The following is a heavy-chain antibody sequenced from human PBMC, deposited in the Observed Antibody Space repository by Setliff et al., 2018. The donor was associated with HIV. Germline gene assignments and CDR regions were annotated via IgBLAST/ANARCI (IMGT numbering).Heavy chain of an antibody. CDR2: ISSSSSTI. J-gene: IGHJ5*02. Sequence: GGSLRLSCLASGFTFSTYSMNWIRQTPGKGLEWISYISSSSSTIYYADSVKGRFTISRDNAKNSVYLDMDSLRADDTAVYYCARGPPSGTTRRNNWFDPWGQGTLVTVSS. CDR1: GFTFSTYS. V-gene: IGHV3-48*01. D-gene: IGHD1-1*01. CDR3: ARGPPSGTTRRNNWFDP.